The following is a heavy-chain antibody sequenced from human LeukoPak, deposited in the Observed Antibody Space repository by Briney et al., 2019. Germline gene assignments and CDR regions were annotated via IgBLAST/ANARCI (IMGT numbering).Heavy chain of an antibody. V-gene: IGHV3-30*02. CDR2: IRSDGSNK. Sequence: GGSLRLSCAASGFTFSSYGMHWVRQAPGKGLEWVAFIRSDGSNKYYADSVRGRFTISRDNSNHMLYLQMNSLIAEDTAIYYCAKDDDWLRFEHWGRGTPVSVSS. J-gene: IGHJ4*02. CDR3: AKDDDWLRFEH. D-gene: IGHD5-12*01. CDR1: GFTFSSYG.